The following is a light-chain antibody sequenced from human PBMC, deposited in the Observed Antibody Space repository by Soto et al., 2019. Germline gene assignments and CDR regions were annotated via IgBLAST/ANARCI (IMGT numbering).Light chain of an antibody. J-gene: IGKJ3*01. CDR2: GAS. CDR3: QQYGSSPPFT. V-gene: IGKV3-20*01. CDR1: QSVSSSY. Sequence: IVLTQSPGTLSLTPGERATLSCRASQSVSSSYLAWYQQKPGQAPRLLIYGASSRATGIPDRFSGSGSGTDFTLTLSRLEPEDSAVYYCQQYGSSPPFTFGPGTRVHIK.